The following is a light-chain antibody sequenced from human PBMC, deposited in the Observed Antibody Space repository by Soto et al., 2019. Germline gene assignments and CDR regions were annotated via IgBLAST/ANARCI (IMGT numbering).Light chain of an antibody. CDR3: QVWDSSSDQPGI. J-gene: IGLJ2*01. V-gene: IGLV3-21*02. CDR1: NTGGKT. Sequence: SYELTQPPSVSVVPGQTARITCGGNNTGGKTVHWYQQRPGQAPVLVVYDDYDRPSGIPERFSGSKSGNTATLTISRVEAGDEADYYCQVWDSSSDQPGIFGGGTKVTVL. CDR2: DDY.